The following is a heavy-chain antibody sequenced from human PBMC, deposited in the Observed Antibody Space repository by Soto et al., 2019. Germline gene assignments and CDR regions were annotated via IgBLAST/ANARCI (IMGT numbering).Heavy chain of an antibody. D-gene: IGHD1-1*01. CDR1: GGSISSGGYY. V-gene: IGHV4-31*03. CDR3: ARDPMNNGLFDY. J-gene: IGHJ4*02. Sequence: LSLTFTVSGGSISSGGYYWSWIRQHPGKGLEWIGYIYYSGSTYYNPSLKSRVTISVDTSKNQFSLKLSSVTAADTAVYYCARDPMNNGLFDYWGQGTLVTVSS. CDR2: IYYSGST.